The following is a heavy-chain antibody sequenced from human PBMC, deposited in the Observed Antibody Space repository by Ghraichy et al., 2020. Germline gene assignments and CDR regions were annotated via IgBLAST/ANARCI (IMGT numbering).Heavy chain of an antibody. D-gene: IGHD4-17*01. CDR2: IYHSGST. J-gene: IGHJ4*02. CDR1: GGSISSGGYS. Sequence: SETLSLTCAVSGGSISSGGYSWSWIRQPPGKGLEWIGYIYHSGSTYYNPSLKSRVTISVDRSKNQFSLKLSSVTAADTAVYYCARTVSTPPYYFDYWGQGTLVTVSS. V-gene: IGHV4-30-2*01. CDR3: ARTVSTPPYYFDY.